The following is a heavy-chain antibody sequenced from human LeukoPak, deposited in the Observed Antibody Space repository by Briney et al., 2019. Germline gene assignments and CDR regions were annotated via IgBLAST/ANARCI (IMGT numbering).Heavy chain of an antibody. Sequence: GGSLRLSCAASGFTFSSYSMNWVRQAPGKGLEWVSSISSSSSDIYYADSVKGRFTISRDNAKNSLYLQMNSLRAEETAVYYCARADLDIVVVPATSAYYYYYMDVWGKGTTVTVSS. CDR1: GFTFSSYS. V-gene: IGHV3-21*01. D-gene: IGHD2-2*03. CDR2: ISSSSSDI. CDR3: ARADLDIVVVPATSAYYYYYMDV. J-gene: IGHJ6*03.